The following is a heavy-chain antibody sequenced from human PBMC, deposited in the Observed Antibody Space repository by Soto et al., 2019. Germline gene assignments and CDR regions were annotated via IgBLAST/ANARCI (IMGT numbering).Heavy chain of an antibody. CDR1: GYTFTSYG. CDR3: ARVTYDSSGYYQRPDAFEI. D-gene: IGHD3-22*01. Sequence: ASVKVSCKASGYTFTSYGISWVRQAPGQGLEWMGWISAYNGNTNYAQKLQGRVSMTTDTSTSTAYMELRSLRSDDTAVYYCARVTYDSSGYYQRPDAFEIWGQGTMVTVSS. V-gene: IGHV1-18*01. J-gene: IGHJ3*02. CDR2: ISAYNGNT.